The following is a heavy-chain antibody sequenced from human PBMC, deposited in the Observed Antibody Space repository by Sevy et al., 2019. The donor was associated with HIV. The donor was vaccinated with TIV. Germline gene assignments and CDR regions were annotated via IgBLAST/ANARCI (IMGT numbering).Heavy chain of an antibody. J-gene: IGHJ6*02. V-gene: IGHV5-51*01. D-gene: IGHD2-8*02. Sequence: GESLKISCKGSGYSFTSYWIGWVRQMPGKGLEWMGIIYPGDSDTRYSPSFQGQVTISADKSIRTAYLQWSSLKASDTAMYYCAIYHGDCTGGVCSRYYYYYYGMDVWGQGTTVTVSS. CDR2: IYPGDSDT. CDR1: GYSFTSYW. CDR3: AIYHGDCTGGVCSRYYYYYYGMDV.